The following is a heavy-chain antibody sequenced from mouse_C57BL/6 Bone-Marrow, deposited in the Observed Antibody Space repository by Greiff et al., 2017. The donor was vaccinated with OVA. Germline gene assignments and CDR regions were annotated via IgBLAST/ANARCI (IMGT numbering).Heavy chain of an antibody. J-gene: IGHJ3*01. Sequence: DVMLVESGGGLVQPGGSLKLSCAASGFTFSDYYMYWVRQTPEKRLEWVAYISNGGGSTYYPDTVKGRFTISRDNAKNTLYLQMSRLKSEDTAIYYCARQGGYPAWFAYWGQGTLVPVSA. D-gene: IGHD2-2*01. CDR3: ARQGGYPAWFAY. CDR2: ISNGGGST. V-gene: IGHV5-12*01. CDR1: GFTFSDYY.